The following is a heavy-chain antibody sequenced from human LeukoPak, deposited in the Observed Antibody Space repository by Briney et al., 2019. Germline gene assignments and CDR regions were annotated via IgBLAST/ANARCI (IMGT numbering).Heavy chain of an antibody. Sequence: GGSLRLSCAASGFTFSGHGISWVRQAPGKGLEWVSGISGSGGSTFYADSVKGRFTISRDNSKNTVYLQLNSLRAEDMAVYYCARTNGYYDLWGRGTLVTVSS. V-gene: IGHV3-23*01. CDR2: ISGSGGST. D-gene: IGHD1/OR15-1a*01. CDR1: GFTFSGHG. J-gene: IGHJ2*01. CDR3: ARTNGYYDL.